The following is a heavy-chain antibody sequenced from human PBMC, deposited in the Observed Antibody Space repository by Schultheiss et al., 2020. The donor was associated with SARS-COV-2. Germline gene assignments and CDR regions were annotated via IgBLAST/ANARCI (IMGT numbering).Heavy chain of an antibody. V-gene: IGHV3-23*01. CDR3: ATHVAYPTGVDY. J-gene: IGHJ4*02. CDR2: ISGSGDST. CDR1: GFTFNSYS. D-gene: IGHD2-21*01. Sequence: GGSLRLSCAASGFTFNSYSMNWVRQVPGKGLEWVSGISGSGDSTYYADSVKGRLTISRDNSKNTLYMQMNSLRGEDTAVYYCATHVAYPTGVDYWGQGTLVTVSS.